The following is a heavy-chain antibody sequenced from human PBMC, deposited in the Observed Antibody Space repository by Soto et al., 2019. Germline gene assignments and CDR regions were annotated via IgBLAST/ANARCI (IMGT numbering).Heavy chain of an antibody. CDR1: GFTFSSYG. CDR2: ISYDGSNK. Sequence: QVQLVESGGGVVQPGRSLRLSCAASGFTFSSYGMHRVRQAPGKGLEWVAVISYDGSNKYYADSVKGRFTISRDNSKNTLYLQMNSLRAEDTAVYYCPKDQGGGGDYWGQGTLVTVSS. CDR3: PKDQGGGGDY. J-gene: IGHJ4*02. V-gene: IGHV3-30*18. D-gene: IGHD2-15*01.